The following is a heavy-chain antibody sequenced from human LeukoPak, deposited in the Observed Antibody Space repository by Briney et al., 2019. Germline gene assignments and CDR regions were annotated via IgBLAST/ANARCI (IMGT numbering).Heavy chain of an antibody. D-gene: IGHD5-12*01. Sequence: SETLSLTCTVSGDSIIGYYWSWIRQPPGKGLEWIGYIYYSGSTNYNPSLKSRVTISVDTSKNQFSLKLSSVTAADTAVYYCARESEAVATMGWFDPWGQGTLVTVSS. CDR2: IYYSGST. V-gene: IGHV4-59*01. CDR1: GDSIIGYY. J-gene: IGHJ5*02. CDR3: ARESEAVATMGWFDP.